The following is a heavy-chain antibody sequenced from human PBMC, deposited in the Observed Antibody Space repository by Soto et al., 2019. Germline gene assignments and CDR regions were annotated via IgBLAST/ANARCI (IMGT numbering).Heavy chain of an antibody. Sequence: GGSLRLSCAASGFTFSSYWMSWVRQAPGKGLEWVANIKQDGSEKYYVDSVKGRLTISRDNAKNSLYLQMNSLRAEDTAVYYCAREGYDSSGYDDYWGQGTLVTVSS. CDR1: GFTFSSYW. V-gene: IGHV3-7*01. D-gene: IGHD3-22*01. CDR3: AREGYDSSGYDDY. CDR2: IKQDGSEK. J-gene: IGHJ4*02.